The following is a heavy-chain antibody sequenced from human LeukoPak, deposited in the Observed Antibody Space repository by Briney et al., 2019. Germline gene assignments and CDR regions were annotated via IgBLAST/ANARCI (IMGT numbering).Heavy chain of an antibody. CDR3: TTRPNPRDGPSDF. J-gene: IGHJ4*02. V-gene: IGHV3-15*01. CDR2: IKSNTDGGTT. CDR1: GFTFSNTW. Sequence: PGGSLRLSCAASGFTFSNTWMNWVRQAPGKGLEWVGRIKSNTDGGTTDYAAPVKGRFTISRDDSKNTVYLQMDSLTTEDTALYYCTTRPNPRDGPSDFWGQGTLVTVSS.